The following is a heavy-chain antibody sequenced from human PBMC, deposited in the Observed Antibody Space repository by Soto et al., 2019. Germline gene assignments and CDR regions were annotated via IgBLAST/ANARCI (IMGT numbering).Heavy chain of an antibody. J-gene: IGHJ5*02. Sequence: SETLSLTCTVSGGSISSGDYYWSWIRQPPGKGLEWIGYIYYSGSTYYNPSLKSRVTISVDTSKNQFSLKLSSVTAADTAVYYCARVAGLLWFGELSGSNWFDPWGQGTLVTVSS. CDR3: ARVAGLLWFGELSGSNWFDP. V-gene: IGHV4-30-4*01. CDR1: GGSISSGDYY. D-gene: IGHD3-10*01. CDR2: IYYSGST.